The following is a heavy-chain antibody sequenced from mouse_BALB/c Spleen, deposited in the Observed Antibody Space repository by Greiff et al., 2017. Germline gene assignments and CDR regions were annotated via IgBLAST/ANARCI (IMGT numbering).Heavy chain of an antibody. CDR2: INPSTGYT. CDR1: GYTFTSYW. D-gene: IGHD1-1*01. CDR3: AREGITTVVAMDYYAMDY. V-gene: IGHV1-7*01. J-gene: IGHJ4*01. Sequence: QVQLKESGAELAKPGASVKMSCKASGYTFTSYWMHWVKQRPGQGLEWIGYINPSTGYTEYNQKFKDKATLTADKSSSTAYMQLSSLTSEDSAVYYCAREGITTVVAMDYYAMDYWGQGTSVTVAS.